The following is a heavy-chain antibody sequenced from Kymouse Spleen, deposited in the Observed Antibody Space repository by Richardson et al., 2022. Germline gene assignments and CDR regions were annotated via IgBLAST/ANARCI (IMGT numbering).Heavy chain of an antibody. V-gene: IGHV5-51*01. CDR1: GYSFTSYW. Sequence: EVQLVQSGAEVKKPGESLKISCKGSGYSFTSYWIGWVRQMPGKGLEWMGIIYPGDSDTRYSPSFQGQVTISADKSISTAYLQWSSLKASDTAMYYCARREYSSSRHYYYYGMDVWGQGTTVTVSS. CDR2: IYPGDSDT. CDR3: ARREYSSSRHYYYYGMDV. D-gene: IGHD6-6*01. J-gene: IGHJ6*02.